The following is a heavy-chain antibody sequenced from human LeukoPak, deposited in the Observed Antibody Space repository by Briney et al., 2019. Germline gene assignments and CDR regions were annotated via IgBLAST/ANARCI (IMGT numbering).Heavy chain of an antibody. V-gene: IGHV3-21*01. CDR1: GFTFSSYS. Sequence: GGSLRLSCAASGFTFSSYSMNWVRQAPGKGLEWVSSISSSSSYIYYADSVKGRFTISRDNAKDSLYLQMNSLRAEDTAVYYCARALTTLTYEGYWGQGTLVTVSS. CDR2: ISSSSSYI. CDR3: ARALTTLTYEGY. D-gene: IGHD1-1*01. J-gene: IGHJ4*02.